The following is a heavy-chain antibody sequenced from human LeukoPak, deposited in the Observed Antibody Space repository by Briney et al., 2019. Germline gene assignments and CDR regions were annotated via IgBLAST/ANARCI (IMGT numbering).Heavy chain of an antibody. Sequence: PGGSLRLSCAAYGFTFISYDMNWVRQAPGKGLEWVSYISGSAGTIYYADSVKGRFTISRDNAKNSLSLQMNSLRAEDTAVYYCSRGRLFGDYWGQGALVTVSS. V-gene: IGHV3-48*03. CDR3: SRGRLFGDY. CDR2: ISGSAGTI. D-gene: IGHD2-21*02. CDR1: GFTFISYD. J-gene: IGHJ4*02.